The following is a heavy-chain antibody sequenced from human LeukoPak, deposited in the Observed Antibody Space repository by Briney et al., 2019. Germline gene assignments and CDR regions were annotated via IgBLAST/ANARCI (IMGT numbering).Heavy chain of an antibody. V-gene: IGHV4-61*05. CDR3: ATNSSGSALDY. CDR1: GASTDRRVSTNSYY. CDR2: IYNIGSV. J-gene: IGHJ4*02. D-gene: IGHD3-22*01. Sequence: SETLSLTCTVSGASTDRRVSTNSYYWSWIRQFPGKGLEWIGNIYNIGSVTYKPSLRSRVTMSIDMSKKQLSLRLTSVTAADTAVYSCATNSSGSALDYWGQGILVTVSP.